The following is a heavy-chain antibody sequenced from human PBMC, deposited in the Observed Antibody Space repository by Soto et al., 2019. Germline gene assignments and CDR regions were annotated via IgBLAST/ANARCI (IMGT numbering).Heavy chain of an antibody. D-gene: IGHD3-10*01. CDR3: AKEGRGSGMDV. Sequence: SLRLSCAASGFTFDSYWMSWVRQAPGKGLEWVANIKQDGSEKHYVDSVKGRFTISRDNSKNTLYLQMNSLRAEDTAVYYCAKEGRGSGMDVWGQGTTVTVSS. CDR1: GFTFDSYW. J-gene: IGHJ6*02. V-gene: IGHV3-7*01. CDR2: IKQDGSEK.